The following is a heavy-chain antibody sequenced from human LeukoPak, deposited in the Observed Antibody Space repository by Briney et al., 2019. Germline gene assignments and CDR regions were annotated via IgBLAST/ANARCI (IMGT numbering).Heavy chain of an antibody. CDR2: IKSKTNGETT. Sequence: GGSLRLSCAASGFAFSNAWMSWVRQAPGMGLEWVGRIKSKTNGETTDYAAPLKGRFTISRDDSKNTLFLQVNTLKTEDTAMYYCTSDDPVNRSWGQGTLVTVSS. CDR1: GFAFSNAW. CDR3: TSDDPVNRS. J-gene: IGHJ4*02. V-gene: IGHV3-15*01.